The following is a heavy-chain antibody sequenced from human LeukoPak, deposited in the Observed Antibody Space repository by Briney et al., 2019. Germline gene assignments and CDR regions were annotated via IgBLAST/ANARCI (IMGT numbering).Heavy chain of an antibody. V-gene: IGHV3-21*01. CDR3: ARDFFSSGYHSDY. D-gene: IGHD3-22*01. Sequence: GGSLRLSCAASGFTFSSYSMNWVRQAPGKGLEWVSSISSSSSYIYYADSVKGRFTISRDNAKNSLYLQMNSLRAEDTAVYYCARDFFSSGYHSDYWGQGTLVTVSS. CDR2: ISSSSSYI. CDR1: GFTFSSYS. J-gene: IGHJ4*02.